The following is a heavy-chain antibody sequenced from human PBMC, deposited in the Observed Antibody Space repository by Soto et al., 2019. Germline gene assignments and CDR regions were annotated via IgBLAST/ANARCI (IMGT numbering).Heavy chain of an antibody. CDR2: ISSSSSYI. CDR3: ASTMVDSSSWSIHFDY. V-gene: IGHV3-21*01. CDR1: GFTFSSYS. J-gene: IGHJ4*02. D-gene: IGHD6-13*01. Sequence: EVQLVESGGGLVKPGGSLRLSCAASGFTFSSYSMNWVRQAPGKGLEWVSSISSSSSYIYYEDSVKGRFTISRDNAKNSLYLQMNSLRAEDTAVYYCASTMVDSSSWSIHFDYWGQGTLVTVSS.